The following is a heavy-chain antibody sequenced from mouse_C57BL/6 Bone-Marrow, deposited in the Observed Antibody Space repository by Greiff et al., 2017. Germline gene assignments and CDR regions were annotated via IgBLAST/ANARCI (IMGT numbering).Heavy chain of an antibody. J-gene: IGHJ4*01. V-gene: IGHV5-9-1*02. CDR3: TRVYDYDGQVYAMDY. CDR1: GFTFSSYA. D-gene: IGHD2-4*01. CDR2: ISSGGDYI. Sequence: EVQGVESGEGLVKPGGSLKLSCAASGFTFSSYAMSWVRQTPEKRLEWVAYISSGGDYIYYADTVKGRFTISRDNARNTLYLQMSSLKSEDTAMYYCTRVYDYDGQVYAMDYWGQGTSVTVSS.